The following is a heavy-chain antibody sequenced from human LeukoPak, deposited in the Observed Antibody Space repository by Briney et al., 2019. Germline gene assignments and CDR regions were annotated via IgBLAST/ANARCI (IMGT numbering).Heavy chain of an antibody. J-gene: IGHJ5*02. D-gene: IGHD4-17*01. CDR3: SRGGYGDYNNWFDP. V-gene: IGHV3-33*01. Sequence: GRSLRLSCAASGFTFSSFAMHWVRQAPGKGLEWVADIWYNGSNKYYAESVKGRFTISGDNSRNTLYLQMNSLRAEDTAVYYCSRGGYGDYNNWFDPWGQGTLVIVSS. CDR1: GFTFSSFA. CDR2: IWYNGSNK.